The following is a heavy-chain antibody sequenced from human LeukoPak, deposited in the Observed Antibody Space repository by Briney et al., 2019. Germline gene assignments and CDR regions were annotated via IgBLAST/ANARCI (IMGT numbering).Heavy chain of an antibody. CDR3: AALVDDTVTNDY. V-gene: IGHV4-59*08. CDR1: GASISNYY. D-gene: IGHD4-17*01. J-gene: IGHJ4*02. Sequence: SETLSLTCTVSGASISNYYWSWIRQPPGKGLEWIGYIYYGGSTNYNPSLKSRVTISVDTSKNQFSLRLSSVTAADTAVYYCAALVDDTVTNDYWGQGTLVTVSS. CDR2: IYYGGST.